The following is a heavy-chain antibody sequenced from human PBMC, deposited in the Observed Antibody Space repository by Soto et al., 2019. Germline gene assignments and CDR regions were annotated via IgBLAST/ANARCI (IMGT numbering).Heavy chain of an antibody. Sequence: QVQLVQSGAEVKKPGASVKVSCKASGYTFTNYDFNWVRQATGQGLEWMGWMNPYNGDTGYAQKFQGRVTLTRENSITKAYMEMSRLRSEDTAVYYCARGKNQDFWNGYSSGMDVWGQGTTVTVSS. V-gene: IGHV1-8*01. J-gene: IGHJ6*02. CDR2: MNPYNGDT. D-gene: IGHD3-3*01. CDR1: GYTFTNYD. CDR3: ARGKNQDFWNGYSSGMDV.